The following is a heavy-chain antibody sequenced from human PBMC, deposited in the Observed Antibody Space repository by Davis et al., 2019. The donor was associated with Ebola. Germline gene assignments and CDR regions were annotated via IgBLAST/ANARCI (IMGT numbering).Heavy chain of an antibody. CDR3: AREEPLLRSAFDI. CDR2: ISGSGGT. V-gene: IGHV3-23*01. CDR1: GFTLSNYG. D-gene: IGHD1-26*01. J-gene: IGHJ3*02. Sequence: GESLKISCAASGFTLSNYGMSWVRQAPGKGLEWVTAISGSGGTYYADSVKGRFTISRDNSKNTLYLQMNSLRAEDTAVYYCAREEPLLRSAFDIWGQGTMVTVSS.